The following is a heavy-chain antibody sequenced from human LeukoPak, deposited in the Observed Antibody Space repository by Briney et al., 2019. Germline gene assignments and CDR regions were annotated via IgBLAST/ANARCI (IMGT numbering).Heavy chain of an antibody. CDR1: GYTFTGYY. Sequence: ASVKVSCKASGYTFTGYYMHWVRQAPGQGLEWIGWMNPNSGNTGYAQKFQGRVTMTRNTSISTAYMELSSLRSEDTAVYYCARGRTYSYGSGSYLGGPSTNWFDPWGQGTLVTVSS. CDR2: MNPNSGNT. CDR3: ARGRTYSYGSGSYLGGPSTNWFDP. J-gene: IGHJ5*02. V-gene: IGHV1-8*02. D-gene: IGHD3-10*01.